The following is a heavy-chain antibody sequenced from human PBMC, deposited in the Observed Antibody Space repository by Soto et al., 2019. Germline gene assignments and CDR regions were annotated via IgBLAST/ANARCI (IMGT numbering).Heavy chain of an antibody. J-gene: IGHJ6*02. V-gene: IGHV1-2*04. CDR1: GYTFTGYY. D-gene: IGHD2-2*01. CDR2: INPNSGGT. CDR3: ARVGCSSTSCPHYYYGMDV. Sequence: ASVKVSCKASGYTFTGYYMHWVRQAPGQGLEWMGWINPNSGGTNYAQKFQGWVTMTRDTSISTAYMELSRLRSDDTAVYYCARVGCSSTSCPHYYYGMDVWGQGTTVTVSS.